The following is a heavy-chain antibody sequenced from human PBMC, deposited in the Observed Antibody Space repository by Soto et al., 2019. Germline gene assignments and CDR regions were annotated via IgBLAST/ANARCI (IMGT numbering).Heavy chain of an antibody. J-gene: IGHJ6*03. CDR2: LSYAGDT. CDR3: ETGPRSASGYYYMDV. D-gene: IGHD3-10*01. CDR1: GFTLSTYD. Sequence: EVQLVESGGGLVQPGGSLRLSCAASGFTLSTYDMHWVRQATGKGLEWVAALSYAGDTYYPGSVKARFTVSRESAKSSLYLQMNSLPAGDTAVYYCETGPRSASGYYYMDVWGNGTTVTVSS. V-gene: IGHV3-13*01.